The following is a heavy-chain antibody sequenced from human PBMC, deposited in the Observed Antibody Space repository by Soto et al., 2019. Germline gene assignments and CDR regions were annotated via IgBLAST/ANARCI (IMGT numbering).Heavy chain of an antibody. Sequence: PSETLSLTCSVSGGSISSISGLSWTWIRQPAGKGLEWIGHRYTSGDINYNLSLKSRVTMSLDISKNQFSLKLSPVTAADTGVYYCARSWGYCSSTSCKYAMDVWGQGTAVTVSS. CDR2: RYTSGDI. V-gene: IGHV4-4*07. J-gene: IGHJ6*02. CDR1: GGSISSISGLS. D-gene: IGHD2-2*01. CDR3: ARSWGYCSSTSCKYAMDV.